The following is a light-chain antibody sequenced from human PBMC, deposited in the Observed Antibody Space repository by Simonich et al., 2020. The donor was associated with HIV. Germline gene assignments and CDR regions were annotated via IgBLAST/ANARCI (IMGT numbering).Light chain of an antibody. J-gene: IGKJ1*01. Sequence: DIVMTQSPDSLPVSLGESATINCKSSRRLLSSSNNKNYFAWYQQNPGQPPKLLIYWAATRESGVPDRFSASGSGTDFTLTISSLQAEDVAVYYCQQYYSTPPTFGQGTKVEIK. CDR1: RRLLSSSNNKNY. CDR3: QQYYSTPPT. CDR2: WAA. V-gene: IGKV4-1*01.